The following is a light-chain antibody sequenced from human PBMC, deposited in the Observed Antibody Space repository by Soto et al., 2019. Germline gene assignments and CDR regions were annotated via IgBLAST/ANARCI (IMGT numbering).Light chain of an antibody. J-gene: IGLJ2*01. V-gene: IGLV2-8*01. CDR3: SSYAGTSNLV. CDR2: DVT. CDR1: GSEVGGHNY. Sequence: SVLTQPPSACWSPGQSVTVSCALWGSEVGGHNYVSWYQQHPGRAPKLMIYDVTKRPSGVPDRFTGSRSGNTASLTVSGLQADDEADYYCSSYAGTSNLVFGGGTKVTVL.